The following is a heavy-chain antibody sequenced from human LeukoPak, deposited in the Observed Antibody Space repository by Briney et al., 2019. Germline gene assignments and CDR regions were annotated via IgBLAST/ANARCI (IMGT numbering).Heavy chain of an antibody. CDR1: GFTFSDYS. Sequence: GGSLRLSCAASGFTFSDYSMTWVRQAPGKGLEWVSSLDPTSKYIYSADSLQGRFTISRDNARNSVFLQMNSLRPGDTALYYCVRVSSARGFYFDLWGQGTLVTVSS. V-gene: IGHV3-21*06. CDR3: VRVSSARGFYFDL. CDR2: LDPTSKYI. D-gene: IGHD3-10*01. J-gene: IGHJ4*02.